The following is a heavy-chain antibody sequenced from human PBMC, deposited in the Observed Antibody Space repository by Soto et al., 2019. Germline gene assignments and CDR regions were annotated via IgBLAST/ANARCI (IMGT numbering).Heavy chain of an antibody. CDR1: GDSVSSNSAA. V-gene: IGHV6-1*01. CDR2: TYYRSKWYN. Sequence: QSQTLSLTCAISGDSVSSNSAAWNWLRQTPSRGLEWLGRTYYRSKWYNEYAVSVKSRITFNPDTSKNQVALQLNSVSPEDTAIYYCAREPNYYGMDVWGQGTTVTVSS. CDR3: AREPNYYGMDV. J-gene: IGHJ6*02.